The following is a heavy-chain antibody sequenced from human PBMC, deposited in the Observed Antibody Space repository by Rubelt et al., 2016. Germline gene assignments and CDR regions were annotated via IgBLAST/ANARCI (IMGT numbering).Heavy chain of an antibody. Sequence: GQLVESGGGLVQPGGSLRLSCAASGFTFSSNSMNWVRQAPGKGLEWVSYLSSSSNTIYYAVSVKGRFTISRDNGRNSAYLQMKSLRTEDTAVYYCTRVLGYSYGREAFDVWGQGAMVTVSS. D-gene: IGHD5-18*01. V-gene: IGHV3-48*01. CDR1: GFTFSSNS. CDR2: LSSSSNTI. CDR3: TRVLGYSYGREAFDV. J-gene: IGHJ3*01.